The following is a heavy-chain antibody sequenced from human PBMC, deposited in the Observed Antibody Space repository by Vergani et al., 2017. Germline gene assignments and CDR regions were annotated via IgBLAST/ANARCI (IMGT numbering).Heavy chain of an antibody. Sequence: QVQLVQSGAEVKKPGASVKASCQPSGYTFTSYYIHWVRQPPGQGLEWMGIINPSGGSTNYAQRFQGRVTMTRDTSTRTVFMELSSLRSEDTSVYYCARGCGRTSCYKRGEDWFNPWGQGTLVTVSS. CDR2: INPSGGST. CDR3: ARGCGRTSCYKRGEDWFNP. CDR1: GYTFTSYY. J-gene: IGHJ5*02. D-gene: IGHD2-2*02. V-gene: IGHV1-46*01.